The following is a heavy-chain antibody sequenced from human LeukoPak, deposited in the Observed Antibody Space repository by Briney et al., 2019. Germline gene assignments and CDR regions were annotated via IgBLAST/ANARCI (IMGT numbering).Heavy chain of an antibody. CDR2: ISSSSSTI. V-gene: IGHV3-48*01. CDR3: ARANGDYDY. CDR1: GFTFSSYS. D-gene: IGHD4-17*01. Sequence: GGSLRLSCAASGFTFSSYSMNWVRQAPGKGLEWVSYISSSSSTIYYADSVKGRFTISRDNSKNTMYLQMNSLRAEDTALYYCARANGDYDYWGQGALVTVSS. J-gene: IGHJ4*02.